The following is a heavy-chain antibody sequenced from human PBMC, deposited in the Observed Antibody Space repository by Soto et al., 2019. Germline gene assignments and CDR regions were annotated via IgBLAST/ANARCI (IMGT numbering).Heavy chain of an antibody. CDR2: TYYRSKWHN. Sequence: QVQLQQSGPGLVKPSQTLSLICAISGDSVSSASATWSWIRQSPSGRLEWLGRTYYRSKWHNDYAVSVQSRIVIIPDTSKNQVSLQLSSVTLEDTAVYFCARDGSGCQWYFDVWGRGSLVTVSS. V-gene: IGHV6-1*01. D-gene: IGHD6-19*01. CDR3: ARDGSGCQWYFDV. J-gene: IGHJ2*01. CDR1: GDSVSSASAT.